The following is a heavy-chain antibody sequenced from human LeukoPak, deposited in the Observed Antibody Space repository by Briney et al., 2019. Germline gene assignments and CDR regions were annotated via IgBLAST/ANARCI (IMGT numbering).Heavy chain of an antibody. Sequence: GGSLRLSCAASGFTFSSYEMNWVRQAPGRGLEWASYISSSGSTIYYADSVKGRFTISRDNAKNSLYLQMNSLRAEDTAVYYCAELGITMIGGVWGKGTTVTISS. CDR3: AELGITMIGGV. CDR1: GFTFSSYE. V-gene: IGHV3-48*03. CDR2: ISSSGSTI. J-gene: IGHJ6*04. D-gene: IGHD3-10*02.